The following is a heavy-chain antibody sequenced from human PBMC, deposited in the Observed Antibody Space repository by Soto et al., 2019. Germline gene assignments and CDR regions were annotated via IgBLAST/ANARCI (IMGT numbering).Heavy chain of an antibody. Sequence: QITLKESGPTLVKPTQTLTLTCTFSGFSLTTRGVRVGWIRQPPGKALECLALIYWDDDKRYSPSLQSRLSITKDTSKHQVVLTMTNVDPVDTATYYCAHIPNYYQYDWFDPWGQGTLVSVSS. CDR1: GFSLTTRGVR. CDR2: IYWDDDK. V-gene: IGHV2-5*02. J-gene: IGHJ5*02. D-gene: IGHD3-16*01. CDR3: AHIPNYYQYDWFDP.